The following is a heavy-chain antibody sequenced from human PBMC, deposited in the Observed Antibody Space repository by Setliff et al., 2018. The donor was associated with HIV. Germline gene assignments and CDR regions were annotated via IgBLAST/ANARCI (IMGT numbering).Heavy chain of an antibody. D-gene: IGHD2-8*01. Sequence: ASVKVSCKASGYTFTAYYMHWVRQAPGQGLEWMGRINPNSGGTNYAQKFQGRVTMTRNTSISTAYMELSRLRSDDTAVYYCASKVHCTNGVCLDAFDIWGQGTMVTVSS. CDR3: ASKVHCTNGVCLDAFDI. J-gene: IGHJ3*02. CDR1: GYTFTAYY. V-gene: IGHV1-2*06. CDR2: INPNSGGT.